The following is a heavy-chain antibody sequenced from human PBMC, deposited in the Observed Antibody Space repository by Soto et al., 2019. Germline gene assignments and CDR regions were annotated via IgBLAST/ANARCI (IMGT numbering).Heavy chain of an antibody. CDR2: ISWNSGSI. D-gene: IGHD1-26*01. Sequence: EVQLVESGGGLVQPGRSLRLSCAASGFTFDDYAMHWVRQAPGKGLEWVSGISWNSGSIGYADSVKGRFTISRDNAKNSLYLQMNSLRAEDTALYYCAKERGADWGQGTLVTVSS. CDR3: AKERGAD. CDR1: GFTFDDYA. V-gene: IGHV3-9*01. J-gene: IGHJ4*02.